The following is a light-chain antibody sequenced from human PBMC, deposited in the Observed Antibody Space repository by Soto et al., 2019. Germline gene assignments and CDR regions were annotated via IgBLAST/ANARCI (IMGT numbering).Light chain of an antibody. V-gene: IGKV3-20*01. J-gene: IGKJ1*01. Sequence: TLSLSPGERATLSCRASQSVSSSYLAWYQQKPGQAPRLLIYGASSRATGIPDTFSGSGSGTDFTLTISRLEPEDFAVYYCQQYGSSSWTFGQGTKV. CDR2: GAS. CDR3: QQYGSSSWT. CDR1: QSVSSSY.